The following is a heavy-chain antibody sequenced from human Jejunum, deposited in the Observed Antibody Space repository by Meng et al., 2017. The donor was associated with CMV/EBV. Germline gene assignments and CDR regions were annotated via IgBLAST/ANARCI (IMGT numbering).Heavy chain of an antibody. V-gene: IGHV4-31*03. D-gene: IGHD6-19*01. CDR1: GGSFSSGGYY. CDR2: IYYSGST. CDR3: ARVSSGWDYFDY. J-gene: IGHJ4*02. Sequence: QVQLKESGPGLEKPSTPPSLTCTVSGGSFSSGGYYWTWIRQHPGKGLEWFGHIYYSGSTFYNPSLKRRVIISIGTSKNQFSLNLRSVTAADTAVYYCARVSSGWDYFDYWGQGTLVTASS.